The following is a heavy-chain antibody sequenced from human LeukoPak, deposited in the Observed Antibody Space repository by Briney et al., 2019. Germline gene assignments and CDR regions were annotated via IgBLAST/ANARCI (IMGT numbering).Heavy chain of an antibody. J-gene: IGHJ5*02. CDR3: ARVPSGSGSYLWWFEP. D-gene: IGHD3-10*01. V-gene: IGHV3-21*01. Sequence: KPGGALRLSCAASGFTFSVHAMNWVRQAPGKGLEWVSSTSNTAGFTMYADSVKGLFTISRYNARNSLYLQMNSLRADDTAVYFCARVPSGSGSYLWWFEPWGQGTLVTVSS. CDR1: GFTFSVHA. CDR2: TSNTAGFT.